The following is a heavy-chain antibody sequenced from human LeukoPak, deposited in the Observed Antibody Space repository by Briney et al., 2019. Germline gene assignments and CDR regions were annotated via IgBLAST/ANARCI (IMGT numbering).Heavy chain of an antibody. Sequence: SETLSLTCTVSGGSVRGGIYYWSWIRQPPGRGLEWIGYIYYSGSTNYNPSLKSRVTISVDTSKNQFSLKMSSVTAADTAMYYCTRALGSDYWGQGTLVTVSS. J-gene: IGHJ4*02. CDR2: IYYSGST. D-gene: IGHD1-26*01. CDR3: TRALGSDY. V-gene: IGHV4-61*01. CDR1: GGSVRGGIYY.